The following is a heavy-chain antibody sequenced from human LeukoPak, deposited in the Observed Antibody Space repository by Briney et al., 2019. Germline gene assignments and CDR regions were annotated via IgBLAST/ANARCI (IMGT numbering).Heavy chain of an antibody. V-gene: IGHV4-59*01. CDR3: ASLDCSGDSCRFDS. CDR1: GGSISSYF. D-gene: IGHD2-15*01. Sequence: SETLSLTCTVSGGSISSYFWSWIRQPPGKGLEWIGQIYYNGSTNYNPSLKSRVTISVDTSTNQFSLKMSTATAADTAVYYCASLDCSGDSCRFDSWGQGTLVTVSS. J-gene: IGHJ4*02. CDR2: IYYNGST.